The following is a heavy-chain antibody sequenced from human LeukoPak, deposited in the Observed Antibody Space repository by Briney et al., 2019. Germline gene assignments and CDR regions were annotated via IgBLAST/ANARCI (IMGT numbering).Heavy chain of an antibody. V-gene: IGHV1-69*13. Sequence: ASVKVSCKASGGTFSSYAISWVRQAPGQGLEWMGGIIPIFGTANYAQKFQGRVTITADESTSTAYMELSSLRSEDTAVYYCARVRGGAGDYYMDVWGKGTTVTVSS. CDR1: GGTFSSYA. CDR2: IIPIFGTA. D-gene: IGHD3-10*01. J-gene: IGHJ6*03. CDR3: ARVRGGAGDYYMDV.